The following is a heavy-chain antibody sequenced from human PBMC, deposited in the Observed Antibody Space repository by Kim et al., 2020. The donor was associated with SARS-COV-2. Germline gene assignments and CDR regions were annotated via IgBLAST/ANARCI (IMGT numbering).Heavy chain of an antibody. CDR2: IIPIFGTA. V-gene: IGHV1-69*13. Sequence: SVKVSCKASGGTFSSYAISWVRQAPGQGLEWMGWIIPIFGTANYAQKFQGRVTITADESTSTAYMELSSLRSEDTAVYYCARQVVTAIQDYYYGMDVWGQGTTVTVSS. D-gene: IGHD2-21*02. CDR1: GGTFSSYA. J-gene: IGHJ6*02. CDR3: ARQVVTAIQDYYYGMDV.